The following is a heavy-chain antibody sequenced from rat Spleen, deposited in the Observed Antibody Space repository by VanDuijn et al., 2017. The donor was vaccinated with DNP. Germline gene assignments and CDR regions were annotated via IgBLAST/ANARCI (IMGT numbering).Heavy chain of an antibody. V-gene: IGHV5-27*01. CDR3: TTGETTEGMDFDY. J-gene: IGHJ2*01. D-gene: IGHD1-11*01. Sequence: EVQLVESGGGLVQPGRSLKLSCVGSGFTFSYYYMAWVRQAPTTGLEWVAYITDGGGSTYYRDSVKGRFTISRDNAKSTLYLQMDSLRSEDTATYYCTTGETTEGMDFDYWGQGVMVTVSS. CDR2: ITDGGGST. CDR1: GFTFSYYY.